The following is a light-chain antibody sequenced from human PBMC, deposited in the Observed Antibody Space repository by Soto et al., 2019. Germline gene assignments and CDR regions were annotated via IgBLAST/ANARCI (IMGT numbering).Light chain of an antibody. J-gene: IGLJ1*01. V-gene: IGLV2-11*01. CDR3: SAYTSENXDYV. CDR1: SRDVCVYNY. CDR2: DVT. Sequence: QSFLSQPRSVSGSPVQSVTISCTGTSRDVCVYNYFYWYQQHPGKSPKLMIYDVTNRPSGFPDRFYGSKSANTASLTISGLQAEDEADYYCSAYTSENXDYVVATGNKVXV.